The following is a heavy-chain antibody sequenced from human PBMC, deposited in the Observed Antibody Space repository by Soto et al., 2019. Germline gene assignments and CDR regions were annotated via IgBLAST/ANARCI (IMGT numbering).Heavy chain of an antibody. CDR3: ARGGYGDY. CDR2: ISAHNGNT. Sequence: QVHLVQSGAEVKKPGASVKVSCKGSGYAFTTYGIAWVREAPGQGLEWMGWISAHNGNTNYGQKLQGRGTVTRVTSTRRAYMGRRSLGSDDTAVYYWARGGYGDYWGQGARVTVPS. V-gene: IGHV1-18*01. CDR1: GYAFTTYG. D-gene: IGHD1-1*01. J-gene: IGHJ4*02.